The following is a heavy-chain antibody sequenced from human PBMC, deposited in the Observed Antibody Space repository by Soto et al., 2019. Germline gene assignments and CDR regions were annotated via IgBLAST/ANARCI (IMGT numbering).Heavy chain of an antibody. CDR2: ISSSSSYI. V-gene: IGHV3-21*01. CDR1: GFTFSSYS. Sequence: EVQLVESGGGLVKPGGSLRLSCAASGFTFSSYSMNWVRQAPGKGLEWVSSISSSSSYIYYADSVKGRFTISRDNAKNSPYLQMNSLRAEDTAVYYCASLNLRDDYVWGGVAFDIWGQGTMVTVSS. D-gene: IGHD3-16*01. CDR3: ASLNLRDDYVWGGVAFDI. J-gene: IGHJ3*02.